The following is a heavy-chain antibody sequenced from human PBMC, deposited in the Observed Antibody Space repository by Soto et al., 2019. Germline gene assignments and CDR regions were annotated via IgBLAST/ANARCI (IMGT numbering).Heavy chain of an antibody. CDR3: ARDYVGAYCSSTSCYSNYYYGMDV. CDR2: ISSSSSTI. V-gene: IGHV3-48*01. J-gene: IGHJ6*02. D-gene: IGHD2-2*01. Sequence: GGSLRLSCAASGFTFSSYSMNWVRQAPGKGLEWVSYISSSSSTIYYADSVKGRFTISRDNAKNSLYLQMNSLRAEDTAVYYCARDYVGAYCSSTSCYSNYYYGMDVWGQGTTVTVSS. CDR1: GFTFSSYS.